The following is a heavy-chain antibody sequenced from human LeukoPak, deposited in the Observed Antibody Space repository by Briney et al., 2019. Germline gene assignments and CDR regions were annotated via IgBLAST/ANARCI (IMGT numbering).Heavy chain of an antibody. J-gene: IGHJ4*02. D-gene: IGHD4/OR15-4a*01. CDR3: ARHEYGGGPCI. CDR1: GGSISSYY. V-gene: IGHV4-59*08. Sequence: SETLSLTCTVSGGSISSYYWSWIRQPPGKGLEWIGYIYYSGSTNYNPSLKSRVTISVDTSKNQFSLKLSSVTAADTAVYYCARHEYGGGPCIWGQGTLVTVSS. CDR2: IYYSGST.